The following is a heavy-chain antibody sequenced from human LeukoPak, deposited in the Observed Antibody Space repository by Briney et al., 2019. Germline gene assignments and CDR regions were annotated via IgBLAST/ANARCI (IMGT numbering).Heavy chain of an antibody. CDR3: ASTSDTAMVPAGY. V-gene: IGHV3-33*01. J-gene: IGHJ4*02. Sequence: PGRSLRLSCAASGFTFSSYGMPWVRQAPGKGLEWVAVIWYDGSNKYYADSVKGRFTISRDNSKNTLYLQMNSLRAEDTAVYYCASTSDTAMVPAGYWGQGTLVTVSS. CDR2: IWYDGSNK. D-gene: IGHD5-18*01. CDR1: GFTFSSYG.